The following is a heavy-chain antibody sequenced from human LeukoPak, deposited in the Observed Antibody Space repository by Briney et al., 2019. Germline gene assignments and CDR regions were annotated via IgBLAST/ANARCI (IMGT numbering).Heavy chain of an antibody. Sequence: GGSLRLSCAASGFTFSSYWMSWVRQAPGKGLEWVANIKQDGSEKYYVDSVKGRFTISRDNAKNSLYLQMNSLRAEDTAVYYCARDPYDIMTDYHPPGAFDIWGQGTVVTVSS. CDR1: GFTFSSYW. D-gene: IGHD3-9*01. J-gene: IGHJ3*02. CDR2: IKQDGSEK. CDR3: ARDPYDIMTDYHPPGAFDI. V-gene: IGHV3-7*01.